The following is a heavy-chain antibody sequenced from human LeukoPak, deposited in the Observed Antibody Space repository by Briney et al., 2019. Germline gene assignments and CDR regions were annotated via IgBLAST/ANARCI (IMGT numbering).Heavy chain of an antibody. CDR2: INPNSGGT. CDR3: ARVISSGWEYFDY. V-gene: IGHV1-2*02. J-gene: IGHJ4*02. CDR1: GYTFTGYY. D-gene: IGHD6-19*01. Sequence: ASVKVSCKASGYTFTGYYMHWVRQAPGQGLEWMGWINPNSGGTNYAQKFQGRVTMTRDTSISTAYMELSRLRSDDTAVYYCARVISSGWEYFDYWGQGTLVTVSS.